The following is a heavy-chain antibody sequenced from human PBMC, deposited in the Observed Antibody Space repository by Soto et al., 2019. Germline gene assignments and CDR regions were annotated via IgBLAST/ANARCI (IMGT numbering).Heavy chain of an antibody. CDR2: ISGSGGST. D-gene: IGHD1-7*01. CDR1: GFTFSSYA. J-gene: IGHJ6*02. Sequence: GGSLRLSCAASGFTFSSYAMSWVRQAPGKGLEWVSAISGSGGSTYYADSVKGRFTISRDNSKNTLYLQMNSLRAEDTAVYYCAKVPRTTPNYYYYYGMDVWGQGTTVTVSS. V-gene: IGHV3-23*01. CDR3: AKVPRTTPNYYYYYGMDV.